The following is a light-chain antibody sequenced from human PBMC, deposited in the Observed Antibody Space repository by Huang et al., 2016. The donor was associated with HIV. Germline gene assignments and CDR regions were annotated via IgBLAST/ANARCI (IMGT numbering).Light chain of an antibody. CDR3: QQYGSSPLT. CDR2: GAS. V-gene: IGKV3-20*01. J-gene: IGKJ4*01. CDR1: QSVSTNF. Sequence: EIVLTQSPGTLSLSPGERATLSCRASQSVSTNFVAWYQQNPGQTPRLLIYGASSRATGIPDRFSGSGSGTDFTLTISRLEPEDFAVYYCQQYGSSPLTFGGGTKVEIK.